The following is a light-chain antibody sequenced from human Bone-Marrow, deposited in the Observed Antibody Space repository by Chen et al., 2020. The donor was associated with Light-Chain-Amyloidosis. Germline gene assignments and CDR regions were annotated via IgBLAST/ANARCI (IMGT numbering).Light chain of an antibody. J-gene: IGLJ2*01. CDR1: NLPTKY. Sequence: YELTQPPSVSVSPGQTARITCSGDNLPTKYAYWYQQKPGQAPVLVIHRDTERPSGISERFSGSSSGTTATLTISGVKAEDEADYHCQSADSSGTYEVIFGGGTKLTVL. CDR2: RDT. V-gene: IGLV3-25*03. CDR3: QSADSSGTYEVI.